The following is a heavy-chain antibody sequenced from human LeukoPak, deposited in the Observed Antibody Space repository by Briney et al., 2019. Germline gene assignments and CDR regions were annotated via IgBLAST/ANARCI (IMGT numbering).Heavy chain of an antibody. D-gene: IGHD2-2*01. J-gene: IGHJ4*02. Sequence: GESLKISCKSSGYSFTNYWIGWVRQMPGKGLEWMGIIYPDDSDTRYSPSFQGQVTISADKSISTAYLQWSSLKASDTAMYYCARVCDQLPLEPFDYWGQGTLVTVSS. CDR1: GYSFTNYW. V-gene: IGHV5-51*01. CDR2: IYPDDSDT. CDR3: ARVCDQLPLEPFDY.